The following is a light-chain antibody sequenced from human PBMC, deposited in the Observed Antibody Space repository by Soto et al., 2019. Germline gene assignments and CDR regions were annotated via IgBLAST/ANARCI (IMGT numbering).Light chain of an antibody. CDR1: SSDVGSTFNY. J-gene: IGLJ3*02. V-gene: IGLV2-14*03. Sequence: QSALTQPASVSGPPGQSITISCTGTSSDVGSTFNYVSWYQHHPGKAPRLIMSDVNHRPSGVSDRFSGSKSGNTASLTISGLQAEDEADYFCSAYSTGSTPVLFGGGTKLTVL. CDR2: DVN. CDR3: SAYSTGSTPVL.